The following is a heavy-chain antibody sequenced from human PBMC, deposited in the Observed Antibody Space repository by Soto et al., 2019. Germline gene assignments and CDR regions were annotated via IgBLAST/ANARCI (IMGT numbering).Heavy chain of an antibody. V-gene: IGHV4-34*01. CDR1: GGSFSGYY. CDR2: INHSGST. J-gene: IGHJ4*02. Sequence: QVQLQQWGAGLLKPSETLSLTCAVYGGSFSGYYWNCIRQPPGKGLEWIGEINHSGSTNYNPSLKSRVIISVDTSKNQLSLRLTSVTAADTAVYYCARGRQRGSGSYRDYFDYWGQGTLVTVSS. CDR3: ARGRQRGSGSYRDYFDY. D-gene: IGHD3-10*01.